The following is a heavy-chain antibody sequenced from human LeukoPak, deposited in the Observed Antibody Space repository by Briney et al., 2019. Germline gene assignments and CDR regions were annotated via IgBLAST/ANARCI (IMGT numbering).Heavy chain of an antibody. CDR3: ARANMVRGVGSFFDRNWFDP. CDR1: GGTFSSYA. Sequence: SVKVSCKASGGTFSSYAISWVRQAPGQGLEWMGGIIPIFGTANYAQKFQGRVTITADKSTSTAYMELSSLRSEDTAVYYCARANMVRGVGSFFDRNWFDPWGQGTLVTVSS. CDR2: IIPIFGTA. D-gene: IGHD3-10*01. V-gene: IGHV1-69*06. J-gene: IGHJ5*02.